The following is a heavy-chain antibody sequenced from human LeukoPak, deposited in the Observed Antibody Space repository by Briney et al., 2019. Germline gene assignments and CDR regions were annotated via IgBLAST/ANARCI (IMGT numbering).Heavy chain of an antibody. J-gene: IGHJ6*02. CDR2: IYPGDSDT. CDR1: GYSFTSYW. V-gene: IGHV5-51*01. CDR3: ARNSRGDYYGSGSYSRYYYGMDV. Sequence: GESLKISCKGSGYSFTSYWVGWVRQMPGKGLEWMGIIYPGDSDTRYSPSFQGQVTISADKSISTAYLQWSSLKASDTAIYYCARNSRGDYYGSGSYSRYYYGMDVWGQGTTVTVSS. D-gene: IGHD3-10*01.